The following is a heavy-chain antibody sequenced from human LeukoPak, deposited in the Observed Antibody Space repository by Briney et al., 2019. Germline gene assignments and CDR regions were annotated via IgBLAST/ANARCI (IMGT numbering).Heavy chain of an antibody. CDR2: IIPIFGIA. CDR3: ARTYYYDSSGYYRYYFDY. J-gene: IGHJ4*02. V-gene: IGHV1-69*04. Sequence: SVKVSCKASGGTFSSYAISWVRQAPGQGLEWRGRIIPIFGIANYAQKLQGRVTITADKSTSTAYMELSSLRSEDTAVYYCARTYYYDSSGYYRYYFDYWGQGTLVTVSS. D-gene: IGHD3-22*01. CDR1: GGTFSSYA.